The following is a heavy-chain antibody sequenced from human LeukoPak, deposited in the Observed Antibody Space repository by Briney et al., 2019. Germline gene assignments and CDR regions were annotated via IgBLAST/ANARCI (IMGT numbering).Heavy chain of an antibody. J-gene: IGHJ6*03. D-gene: IGHD2-2*01. CDR1: GFTFTDHW. V-gene: IGHV3-74*01. CDR3: AREAGAAMRYYYYYYMDV. Sequence: GGSLRLSCVASGFTFTDHWMHRVRQAPGKGLEWVSHTNVDGTYTNYAGSVRGRFTISRDNAKNSLYLQMNSLRAEDTAVYYCAREAGAAMRYYYYYYMDVWGKGTTVTVSS. CDR2: TNVDGTYT.